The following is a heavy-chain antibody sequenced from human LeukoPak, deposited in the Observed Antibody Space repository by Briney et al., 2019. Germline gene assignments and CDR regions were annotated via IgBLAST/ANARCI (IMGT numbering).Heavy chain of an antibody. CDR1: GFTFSSHG. CDR2: ISGSGDNT. V-gene: IGHV3-23*01. J-gene: IGHJ4*02. D-gene: IGHD3-10*01. Sequence: GGSLRLSCAASGFTFSSHGMSWVRQAPGKGLEWVSTISGSGDNTYYADSVKGRFTISRDNSKNTLYLQMNSLRAEDTAVYYCAKVLRGYYGSGSYGFDYWGQGTLVTVSS. CDR3: AKVLRGYYGSGSYGFDY.